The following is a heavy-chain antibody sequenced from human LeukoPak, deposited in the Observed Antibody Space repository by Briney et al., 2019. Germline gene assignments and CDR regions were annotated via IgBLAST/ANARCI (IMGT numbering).Heavy chain of an antibody. Sequence: GGSLRLSCAASGFTLSDYYMSWIRQAPGKGLEWVSYISSSGSTIYYADSVKGRFTISRDNAKNSLYLQMNSLRAEETAVYYGASQYSSSWNFDSWGQGTLVTVSS. D-gene: IGHD6-13*01. J-gene: IGHJ4*02. CDR2: ISSSGSTI. CDR3: ASQYSSSWNFDS. V-gene: IGHV3-11*04. CDR1: GFTLSDYY.